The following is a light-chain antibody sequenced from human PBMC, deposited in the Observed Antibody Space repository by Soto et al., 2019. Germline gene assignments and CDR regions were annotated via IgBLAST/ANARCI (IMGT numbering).Light chain of an antibody. CDR2: GAS. Sequence: EIVLTQSPATLCVSPGESATLSCRASQSISSNLAWYQQKPGQSPRLLIYGASTRATGIPARFSGSGSGTEFTLTISSLQSEDFAVYYCQQYKNWPPITFGQGTRLEIK. J-gene: IGKJ5*01. V-gene: IGKV3-15*01. CDR1: QSISSN. CDR3: QQYKNWPPIT.